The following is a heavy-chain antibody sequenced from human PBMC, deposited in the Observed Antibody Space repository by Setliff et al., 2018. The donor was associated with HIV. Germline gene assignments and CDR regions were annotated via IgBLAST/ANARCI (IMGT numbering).Heavy chain of an antibody. Sequence: RASVKVSCKASGGTFSSYAISWARQAPGQGLEWMGGIIPIFGTANYAQKFQGRVTITADESTSTAYMELSSLRSEDTAVYYCARDRSNYVGLDAFDIWGQGTMVTVS. CDR3: ARDRSNYVGLDAFDI. D-gene: IGHD4-4*01. V-gene: IGHV1-69*13. J-gene: IGHJ3*02. CDR2: IIPIFGTA. CDR1: GGTFSSYA.